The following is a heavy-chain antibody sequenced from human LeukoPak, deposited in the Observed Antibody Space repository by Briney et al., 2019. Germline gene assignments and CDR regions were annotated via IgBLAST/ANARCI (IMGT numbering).Heavy chain of an antibody. V-gene: IGHV4-39*01. CDR2: IYYSGST. Sequence: PSETLSLTCTVSGGSISISSYYWGWIRQPPGKGLEWIGSIYYSGSTYYNPSLKSRVTISVDTSKNQFSLKLSSVTAADTAVYYCARTHTYYDFWSGYYYYYYMDVWGKGTTVTVSS. D-gene: IGHD3-3*01. CDR3: ARTHTYYDFWSGYYYYYYMDV. J-gene: IGHJ6*03. CDR1: GGSISISSYY.